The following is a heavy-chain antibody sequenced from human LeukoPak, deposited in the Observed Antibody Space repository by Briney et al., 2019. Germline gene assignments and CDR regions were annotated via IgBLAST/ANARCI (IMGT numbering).Heavy chain of an antibody. D-gene: IGHD4-17*01. CDR2: ISGSGGST. CDR1: GFPLRTYV. J-gene: IGHJ5*02. V-gene: IGHV3-23*01. CDR3: MRSDYGGLVDP. Sequence: GGSLRLSCAASGFPLRTYVMTWVRPAAGKGLEWVSTISGSGGSTYYADSVKGRFTISRDNSKNTLYLEMNSLRVDDTATYFCMRSDYGGLVDPWGQGTLVTVSS.